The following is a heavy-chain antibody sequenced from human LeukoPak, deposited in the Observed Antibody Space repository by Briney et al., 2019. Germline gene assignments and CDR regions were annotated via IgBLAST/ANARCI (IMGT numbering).Heavy chain of an antibody. CDR3: ATRYSNSWMSPLVS. CDR2: IYYSGST. V-gene: IGHV4-39*07. D-gene: IGHD6-13*01. Sequence: SETLSLTCTVSGGSIGSSSYYWGWIRQPPGKGLEWIGSIYYSGSTYYNPSLKSRVAISIDTSKNQFSLKLTSVTAADTAVYYCATRYSNSWMSPLVSWGQGTLVTVSS. J-gene: IGHJ4*02. CDR1: GGSIGSSSYY.